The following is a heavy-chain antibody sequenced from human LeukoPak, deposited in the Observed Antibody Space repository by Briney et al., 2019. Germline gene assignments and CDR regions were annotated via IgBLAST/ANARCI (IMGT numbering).Heavy chain of an antibody. D-gene: IGHD6-19*01. CDR1: GFTFSSYA. Sequence: GGSLRLSCAASGFTFSSYAMSWVRQAPGKGLEWVSAISGSGGSTYYADSVKGRFTISRDNSKNTLYLHMNSLRAEDTAVYYCAKDPPQHQAGIGDYFDYWGQGTLVTVSP. V-gene: IGHV3-23*01. J-gene: IGHJ4*02. CDR3: AKDPPQHQAGIGDYFDY. CDR2: ISGSGGST.